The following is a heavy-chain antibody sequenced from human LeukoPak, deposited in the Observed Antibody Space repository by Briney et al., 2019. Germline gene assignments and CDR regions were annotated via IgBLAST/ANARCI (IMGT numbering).Heavy chain of an antibody. J-gene: IGHJ4*02. CDR1: GYTFTSYA. CDR2: INTNTGNP. CDR3: APSRTYRFDY. Sequence: VASVKVSCKASGYTFTSYAMNWVRQAPGQGLEWMGWINTNTGNPTYAQGFTGRFVFSLDTSVSAAYLQINSLKADDTAVYYCAPSRTYRFDYWGQGTLVTVSS. D-gene: IGHD3-16*02. V-gene: IGHV7-4-1*02.